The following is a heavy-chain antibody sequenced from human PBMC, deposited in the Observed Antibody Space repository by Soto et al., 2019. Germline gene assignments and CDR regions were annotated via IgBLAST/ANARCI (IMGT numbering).Heavy chain of an antibody. D-gene: IGHD7-27*01. CDR1: GGSVSSGFYY. J-gene: IGHJ5*02. CDR2: IYFTGSA. CDR3: ARMSVTAENWFDP. V-gene: IGHV4-61*01. Sequence: PSETLSLTCTVSGGSVSSGFYYWSWIRQPPGKGLDWIGEIYFTGSANYNPSLKSRVTMSADTSKNQFSLKLNSVTAADTAVYYRARMSVTAENWFDPWGPGTLVTVSS.